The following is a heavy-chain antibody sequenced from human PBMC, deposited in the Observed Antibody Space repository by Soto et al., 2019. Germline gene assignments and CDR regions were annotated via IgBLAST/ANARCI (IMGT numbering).Heavy chain of an antibody. D-gene: IGHD3-22*01. CDR2: ISYDGSNK. V-gene: IGHV3-30*18. CDR1: GFTFRSSG. J-gene: IGHJ3*02. CDR3: AKDFPNYYDSSGYYYGAFDI. Sequence: PGGSLRLSCAPSGFTFRSSGLHRFRQAPGKGLEWVAVISYDGSNKYYADSVKGRFTISRDNSKNTLYLQMNSLRAEDTAVYYCAKDFPNYYDSSGYYYGAFDIWGQGT.